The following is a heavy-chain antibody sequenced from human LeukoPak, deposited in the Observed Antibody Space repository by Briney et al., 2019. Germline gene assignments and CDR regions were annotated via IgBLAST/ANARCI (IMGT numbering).Heavy chain of an antibody. CDR2: ISGSGGST. CDR3: AKSSYYDASGYYRGYYFDS. CDR1: GFSFSNYA. D-gene: IGHD3-22*01. J-gene: IGHJ4*02. V-gene: IGHV3-23*01. Sequence: GGSLRLSCVPYGFSFSNYAMSWVRQAPGKGLEWVSSISGSGGSTHYVDSVKGRFTISRDKTKNTLYLQMNSLRAEDTAVYYCAKSSYYDASGYYRGYYFDSWGQGTLVTVSS.